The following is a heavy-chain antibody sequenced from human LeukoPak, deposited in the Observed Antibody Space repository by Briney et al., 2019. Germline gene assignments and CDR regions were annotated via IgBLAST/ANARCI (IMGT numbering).Heavy chain of an antibody. D-gene: IGHD2-15*01. J-gene: IGHJ4*02. CDR1: GFTFSSYW. V-gene: IGHV3-74*01. CDR2: INSDGSST. Sequence: GGSLRLSCAASGFTFSSYWMHWVRQAPGKGLVWVSRINSDGSSTSYADSVKGRFTISRDNAKNTLYLQMNSLRAEDTAVYYCARPDCSGGSCYPGTNFDYWGQGTLVTVSS. CDR3: ARPDCSGGSCYPGTNFDY.